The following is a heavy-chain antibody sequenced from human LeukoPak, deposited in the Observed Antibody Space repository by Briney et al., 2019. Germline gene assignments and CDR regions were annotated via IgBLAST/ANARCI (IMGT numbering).Heavy chain of an antibody. Sequence: SVKVSCKASGGTFSSYAISWVRQAPGQGLEWMGGIIPIFGTANYAQKLQGRVTMTTDTSTSTAYMELRSLRSDDTAVYYCARGGSSSHHWGQGTLVTVSS. J-gene: IGHJ5*02. D-gene: IGHD6-6*01. CDR1: GGTFSSYA. CDR3: ARGGSSSHH. CDR2: IIPIFGTA. V-gene: IGHV1-69*05.